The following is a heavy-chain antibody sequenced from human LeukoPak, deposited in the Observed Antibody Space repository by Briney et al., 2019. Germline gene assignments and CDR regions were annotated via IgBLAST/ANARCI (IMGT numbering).Heavy chain of an antibody. CDR1: GYTFTSYG. CDR3: ARSGYDFWSGYSIPYPDP. D-gene: IGHD3-3*01. J-gene: IGHJ5*02. V-gene: IGHV1-18*01. Sequence: ASVKVSCKASGYTFTSYGISWVRQAPGQGREWRGWISAYNGNTNYAQKLQGRVTMTTDTSTSTAYMELRSLRSDDTAVYYCARSGYDFWSGYSIPYPDPWGQGTLVTVSS. CDR2: ISAYNGNT.